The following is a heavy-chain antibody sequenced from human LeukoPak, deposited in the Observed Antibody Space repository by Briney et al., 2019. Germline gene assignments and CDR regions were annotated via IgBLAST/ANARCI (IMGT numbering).Heavy chain of an antibody. D-gene: IGHD6-13*01. CDR3: ARLYSSSLGRVFDY. J-gene: IGHJ4*02. CDR1: GASISSYY. Sequence: SETLSLTCTVSGASISSYYWSWIRQPPGKGLEWIGYIYYSGSTNYNPSLKSRITISVATSKNLFSLNLSSVTAADTAVYYCARLYSSSLGRVFDYWGQGTLVTVSS. V-gene: IGHV4-59*01. CDR2: IYYSGST.